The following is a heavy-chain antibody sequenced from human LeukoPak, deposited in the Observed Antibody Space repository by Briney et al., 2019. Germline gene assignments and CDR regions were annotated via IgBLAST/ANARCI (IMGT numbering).Heavy chain of an antibody. D-gene: IGHD2-2*01. CDR2: IIPILGTA. Sequence: TVKVSCKASGGTFSSYAISWVRQAPGQGLEWMGGIIPILGTANYAQNFQGRVTITADESTSTAYMELSSLRSEDTAVYYCARGSWGPYCSSTSCYGWDYYYYYMDVWGKGTTVTVSS. CDR1: GGTFSSYA. CDR3: ARGSWGPYCSSTSCYGWDYYYYYMDV. J-gene: IGHJ6*03. V-gene: IGHV1-69*01.